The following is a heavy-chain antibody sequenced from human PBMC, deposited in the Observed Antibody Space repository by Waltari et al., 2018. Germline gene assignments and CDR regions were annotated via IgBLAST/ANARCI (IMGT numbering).Heavy chain of an antibody. CDR1: GFTFSSYW. V-gene: IGHV3-74*01. CDR2: INSDGRST. CDR3: ARGTWIQLFDY. J-gene: IGHJ4*02. D-gene: IGHD5-18*01. Sequence: EVQLVESGGGLVQPGESLRLSCAASGFTFSSYWMHWVRQAPGKGLVWVSRINSDGRSTSHADSVKGRFTISRDNAKSTLYLQMNSLRAEDTGVYYCARGTWIQLFDYWGQGTLVNVSS.